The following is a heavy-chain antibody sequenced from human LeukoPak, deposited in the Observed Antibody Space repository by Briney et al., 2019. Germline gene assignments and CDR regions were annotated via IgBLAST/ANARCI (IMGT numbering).Heavy chain of an antibody. Sequence: ASVTVSCKASGYTFTGYHMHWVRQAPGQGLEWMGCINPNRGVANYAQRFQGRVTMTRDTSTSTVYMELSRLGSDDTAVYYCASGWTNYFDYWGRGTLVTVSS. J-gene: IGHJ4*02. V-gene: IGHV1-2*02. D-gene: IGHD6-19*01. CDR1: GYTFTGYH. CDR2: INPNRGVA. CDR3: ASGWTNYFDY.